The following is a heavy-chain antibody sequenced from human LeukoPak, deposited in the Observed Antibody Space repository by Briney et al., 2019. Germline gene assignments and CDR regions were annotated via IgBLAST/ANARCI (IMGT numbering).Heavy chain of an antibody. Sequence: GGSLRLSCTASGFTFSSYSMNWVRQAPGKGLEWVANIKQDGSEKYYVDSVKGRFTISRDNAKNSLYLQMNSLRAEDTAVFYCARILAAAGTAFDPWGQGTLVTVSS. V-gene: IGHV3-7*01. D-gene: IGHD6-13*01. CDR1: GFTFSSYS. CDR3: ARILAAAGTAFDP. J-gene: IGHJ5*02. CDR2: IKQDGSEK.